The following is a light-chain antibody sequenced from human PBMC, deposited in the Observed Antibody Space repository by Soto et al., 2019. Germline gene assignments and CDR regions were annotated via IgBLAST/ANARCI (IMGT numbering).Light chain of an antibody. CDR1: QSVISSS. V-gene: IGKV3-20*01. CDR2: GAS. Sequence: EIVLTQSPGTLSLSPGERATLSCRASQSVISSSLAWYQQKPGQAPGLLIYGASSRATGIPDRFSGSGSGTDFTLTISRLEPEDFAVYYCHHYGNSPQTFGQGTRVEI. J-gene: IGKJ1*01. CDR3: HHYGNSPQT.